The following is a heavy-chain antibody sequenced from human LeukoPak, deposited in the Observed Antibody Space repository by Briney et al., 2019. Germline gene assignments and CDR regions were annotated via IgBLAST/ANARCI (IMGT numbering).Heavy chain of an antibody. J-gene: IGHJ3*02. CDR2: IKQDGSEK. Sequence: GGSLRLSCAASGFTFDEYGMSWVRQAPGKRLEWVANIKQDGSEKYYVDSVKGRFTISRDNAKNSLYLQMNSLRAEDTAVYYCASEPGYDSSGYSRGAFDIWGQGTMVTVSS. CDR1: GFTFDEYG. D-gene: IGHD3-22*01. CDR3: ASEPGYDSSGYSRGAFDI. V-gene: IGHV3-7*01.